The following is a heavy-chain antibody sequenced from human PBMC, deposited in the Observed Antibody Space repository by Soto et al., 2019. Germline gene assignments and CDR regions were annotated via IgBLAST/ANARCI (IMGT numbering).Heavy chain of an antibody. CDR1: GGSISSSNW. CDR3: ARDLKRYYDFWSGYQQGYYYGMDV. Sequence: SETLSLTCAVSGGSISSSNWWSWVRQPPGKGLELIGEIYHSGSTNYNPSLKSRVTISVDKSKNQFSLKLSSVTAADTAVYYCARDLKRYYDFWSGYQQGYYYGMDVWGQGTTVTVSS. CDR2: IYHSGST. V-gene: IGHV4-4*02. J-gene: IGHJ6*02. D-gene: IGHD3-3*01.